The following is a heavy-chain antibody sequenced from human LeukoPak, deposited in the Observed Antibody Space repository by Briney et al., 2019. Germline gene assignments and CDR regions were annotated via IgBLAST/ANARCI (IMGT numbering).Heavy chain of an antibody. D-gene: IGHD6-6*01. V-gene: IGHV3-23*01. CDR3: AKGSSSSSSGSSYFDY. CDR2: ISGSGGST. CDR1: GFTFSSYA. Sequence: GGSLRLSCAASGFTFSSYAMSWVRQAPGKGLEWVSAISGSGGSTYYADSVKGRFTISRDNSKSTLYLQMNSLRAEDTAVYYCAKGSSSSSSGSSYFDYWGQGTLVTVSS. J-gene: IGHJ4*02.